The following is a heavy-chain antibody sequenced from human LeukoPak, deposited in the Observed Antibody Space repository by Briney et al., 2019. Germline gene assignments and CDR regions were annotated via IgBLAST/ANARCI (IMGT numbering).Heavy chain of an antibody. CDR1: GFTFSNAW. CDR3: ARDSSPRYSGYDWVF. Sequence: GGSLRLSCAASGFTFSNAWMSWVRQAPGKGLEWLANINQDGSQTSYVDSGRGRFTVSRDNAKNSLYLQMNSLRADDTAVYYCARDSSPRYSGYDWVFWGRGTLVTVSS. D-gene: IGHD5-12*01. CDR2: INQDGSQT. J-gene: IGHJ4*02. V-gene: IGHV3-7*01.